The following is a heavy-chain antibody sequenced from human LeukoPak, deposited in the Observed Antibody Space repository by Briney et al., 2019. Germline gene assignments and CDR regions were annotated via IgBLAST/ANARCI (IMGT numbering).Heavy chain of an antibody. V-gene: IGHV4-34*01. Sequence: PSETLSLTCAVYGGSFSGYYWSWIRQPPGKGLEWIGEINHSGSTNYNPSLKSRVTISVDTSKNQFSLKLSSVTAADTAVYYCARVIVGYWGQGTLVTVSS. D-gene: IGHD2-21*01. CDR1: GGSFSGYY. J-gene: IGHJ4*02. CDR3: ARVIVGY. CDR2: INHSGST.